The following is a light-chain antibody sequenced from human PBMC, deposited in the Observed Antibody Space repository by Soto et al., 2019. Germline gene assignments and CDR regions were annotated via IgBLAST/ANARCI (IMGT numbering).Light chain of an antibody. J-gene: IGKJ2*01. CDR3: QQYHSNPST. CDR2: WAS. Sequence: IVMTQSPDSLAVSLGERATINCKSSQSLYNSNNLNYLAWYQQKPGQPPKLLLYWASTRESGVPDRFSGGGSGTDFTLTISSLQAADVAVYYCQQYHSNPSTFGQGTKLEIK. V-gene: IGKV4-1*01. CDR1: QSLYNSNNLNY.